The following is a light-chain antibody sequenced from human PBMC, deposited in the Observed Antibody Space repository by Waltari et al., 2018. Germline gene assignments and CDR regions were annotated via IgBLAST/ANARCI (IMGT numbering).Light chain of an antibody. CDR3: FSYAGRFSFV. CDR2: EVT. CDR1: ANDVGNYNL. V-gene: IGLV2-23*02. J-gene: IGLJ1*01. Sequence: QSALTQPASVSGSPGQSITISCAGTANDVGNYNLVSWYQQHPGKAPKLIIYEVTKRPSGVYTRFSASKSGIEASLTISGLQAEDEAEYYCFSYAGRFSFVFGTGTQVTV.